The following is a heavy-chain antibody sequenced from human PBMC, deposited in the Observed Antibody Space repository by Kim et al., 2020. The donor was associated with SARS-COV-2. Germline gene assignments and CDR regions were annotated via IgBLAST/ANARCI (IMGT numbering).Heavy chain of an antibody. V-gene: IGHV4-4*02. CDR1: GGSISSSNW. Sequence: SETLSLTCAVSGGSISSSNWWSWVRQPPGKGLEWIGEIYHSGSTNYNPSLKSRVTISVDKSKNQFSLKLSSVTAADTAVYYCARDRAPNTRKNGMDVWGQGTTVTVSS. CDR3: ARDRAPNTRKNGMDV. CDR2: IYHSGST. J-gene: IGHJ6*02. D-gene: IGHD3-10*01.